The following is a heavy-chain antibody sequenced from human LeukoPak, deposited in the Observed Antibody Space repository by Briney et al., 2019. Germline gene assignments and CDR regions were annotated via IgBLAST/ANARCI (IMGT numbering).Heavy chain of an antibody. Sequence: SETLSLTCTVSGGSISSYYWSWIRQPAGKGLEWIGRIYTSGSTNYNPPLKSRVTMSVDTSKNQFSLKLRSVTAADTAVYYCARDEYSYGYVYWGQGTLVTVSS. D-gene: IGHD5-18*01. CDR2: IYTSGST. CDR3: ARDEYSYGYVY. CDR1: GGSISSYY. V-gene: IGHV4-4*07. J-gene: IGHJ4*02.